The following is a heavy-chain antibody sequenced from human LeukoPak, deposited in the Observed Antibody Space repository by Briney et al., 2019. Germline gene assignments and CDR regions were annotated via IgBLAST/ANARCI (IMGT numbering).Heavy chain of an antibody. J-gene: IGHJ6*02. V-gene: IGHV3-11*01. CDR1: GFTFSDYY. CDR2: ISGSGRSI. Sequence: AGGSLRLSCAASGFTFSDYYMSWIRQAPGKGLEWVSYISGSGRSIYYPDSVKGRFTISRENAKNSMYLQMNSLRAEDTAVYYCARGHYGMDVWGQGITVTVSS. CDR3: ARGHYGMDV.